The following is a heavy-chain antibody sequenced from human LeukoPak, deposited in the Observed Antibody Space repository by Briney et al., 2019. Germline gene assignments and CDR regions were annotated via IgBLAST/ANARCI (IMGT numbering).Heavy chain of an antibody. V-gene: IGHV4-31*03. CDR3: ARGHYDSSGYSFDY. CDR1: GGSISSGGYY. Sequence: SETLSLTCTVSGGSISSGGYYWSWLRQHPGKGLEWIGYIYYSGSTYYNPSLKSRVTISVDTSKNQFSLKLSSVTAADTAVYYCARGHYDSSGYSFDYWGQGTLVTVSS. CDR2: IYYSGST. D-gene: IGHD3-22*01. J-gene: IGHJ4*02.